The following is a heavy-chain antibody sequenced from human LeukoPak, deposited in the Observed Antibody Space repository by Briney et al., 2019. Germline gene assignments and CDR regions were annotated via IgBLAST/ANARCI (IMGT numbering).Heavy chain of an antibody. CDR2: ISSSSSYI. CDR3: AKEGPDLEWLLLGY. CDR1: GFTFSSYS. J-gene: IGHJ4*02. D-gene: IGHD3-3*01. Sequence: GGSLRLSCAASGFTFSSYSMNWVRQAPGKGLEWVSSISSSSSYIYCADSVKGRFTISRDSAKNSLYLQMNSLRAEDTAVYYCAKEGPDLEWLLLGYWGQGTLVTVSS. V-gene: IGHV3-21*04.